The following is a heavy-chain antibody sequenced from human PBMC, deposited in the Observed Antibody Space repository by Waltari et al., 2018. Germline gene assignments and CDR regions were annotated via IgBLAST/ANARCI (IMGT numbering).Heavy chain of an antibody. D-gene: IGHD3-10*01. CDR1: GGSISSHY. CDR3: ARVMVRGVFDY. Sequence: QVQLQESGPGLVKPSETLSLTCPVPGGSISSHYWSWIRQPPGKGLEWIGYIYYSGSTNYNPSLKSRVTISVDTSKNQFSLKLSSVTAADTAVYYCARVMVRGVFDYWGQGTLVTVSS. CDR2: IYYSGST. V-gene: IGHV4-59*11. J-gene: IGHJ4*02.